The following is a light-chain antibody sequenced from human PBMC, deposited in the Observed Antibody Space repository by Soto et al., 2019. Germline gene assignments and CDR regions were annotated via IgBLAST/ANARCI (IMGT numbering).Light chain of an antibody. CDR1: QSVSTTY. CDR2: GAS. CDR3: QQSGSSSIT. J-gene: IGKJ5*01. Sequence: EIVLTQSPATLSLSPGERATLSCRASQSVSTTYLSWYQQKPGQAPSLLIYGASSRATGIPDRFSGSGSGTDFTLTISRLEPEDFGVYYCQQSGSSSITLGQGTGLEIK. V-gene: IGKV3-20*01.